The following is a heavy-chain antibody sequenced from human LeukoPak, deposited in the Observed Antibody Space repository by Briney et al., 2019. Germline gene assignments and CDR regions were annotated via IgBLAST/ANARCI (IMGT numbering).Heavy chain of an antibody. Sequence: ASVKVSCKASGYTFTGYYMHWVRQAPGQGLEWMGWINPNSGGTNHAQKFQGRVTMTRDTSISTAYMELSRLRSDDTAVYYCARRITMVRGVNADYWGQGTLVTVSS. CDR3: ARRITMVRGVNADY. CDR1: GYTFTGYY. J-gene: IGHJ4*02. D-gene: IGHD3-10*01. V-gene: IGHV1-2*02. CDR2: INPNSGGT.